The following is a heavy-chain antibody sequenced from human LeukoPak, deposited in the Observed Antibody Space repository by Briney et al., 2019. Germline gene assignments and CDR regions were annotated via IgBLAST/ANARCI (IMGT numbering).Heavy chain of an antibody. CDR3: ARLSIRVPLRFDY. D-gene: IGHD2-2*01. Sequence: SETLSLTCTVSGGSISSSSYYWGWIRQPPGKGLEWIGSIYYSGSTNYNPSLKSRVTISVDTSKNQFSLKLSSVTAADTAVYYCARLSIRVPLRFDYWGQGTLVTVSS. V-gene: IGHV4-39*07. CDR2: IYYSGST. CDR1: GGSISSSSYY. J-gene: IGHJ4*02.